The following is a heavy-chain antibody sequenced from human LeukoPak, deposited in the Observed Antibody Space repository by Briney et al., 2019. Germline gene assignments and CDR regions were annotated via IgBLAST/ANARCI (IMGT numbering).Heavy chain of an antibody. D-gene: IGHD3-16*02. CDR1: GFTFSDSA. CDR2: INFSGTNA. Sequence: GGSLRHSCVASGFTFSDSAMSWVRQAPGKGLEWVSLINFSGTNAYYADSVKGRFTISRDNSKDTVYLQMNSLRAEDTAIYNCARDIELSTWGLGTKVTVSS. J-gene: IGHJ3*01. V-gene: IGHV3-23*01. CDR3: ARDIELST.